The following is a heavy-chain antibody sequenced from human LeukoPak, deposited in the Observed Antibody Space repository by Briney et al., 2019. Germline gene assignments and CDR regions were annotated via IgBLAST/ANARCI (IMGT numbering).Heavy chain of an antibody. CDR1: GFTVSSNY. J-gene: IGHJ4*02. V-gene: IGHV3-53*01. CDR2: IYSGGST. D-gene: IGHD3-22*01. Sequence: SGGSLRLSCAASGFTVSSNYMSWVRQAPGKGLEWVSVIYSGGSTYYADSVKGRFTISRDNSKNTLYLQMNSLRAEDTAVYYCARESPDYYXSSENYWGQGTLXTXSS. CDR3: ARESPDYYXSSENY.